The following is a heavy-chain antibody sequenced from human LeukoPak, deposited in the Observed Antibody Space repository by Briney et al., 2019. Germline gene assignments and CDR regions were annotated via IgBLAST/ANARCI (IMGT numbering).Heavy chain of an antibody. CDR2: IYYSGST. J-gene: IGHJ4*02. CDR3: ARGIPYYDFWSGYYYFDY. D-gene: IGHD3-3*01. V-gene: IGHV4-30-4*01. Sequence: SETLSLTCTVSGGSISSYYWSWIRQPPGKGLEWIGYIYYSGSTYYNPSLKSRVTISVDTSKNQFSLKLSSVTAADTAVYYCARGIPYYDFWSGYYYFDYWGQGTLVTVSS. CDR1: GGSISSYY.